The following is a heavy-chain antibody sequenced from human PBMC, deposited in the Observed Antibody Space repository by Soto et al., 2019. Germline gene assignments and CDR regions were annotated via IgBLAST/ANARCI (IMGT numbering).Heavy chain of an antibody. J-gene: IGHJ6*02. V-gene: IGHV3-30-3*01. CDR3: VKPPVITASYYYYDMDV. CDR1: GFTFSSYA. D-gene: IGHD4-4*01. Sequence: PGGSLRLSCAASGFTFSSYAMHWVRQAPGKGLEWVAVISYDGSNKYYTDSVKGRFTISRDNSKNTVFLQMNSLRDEDTAVYYCVKPPVITASYYYYDMDVWGQGTTVTVSS. CDR2: ISYDGSNK.